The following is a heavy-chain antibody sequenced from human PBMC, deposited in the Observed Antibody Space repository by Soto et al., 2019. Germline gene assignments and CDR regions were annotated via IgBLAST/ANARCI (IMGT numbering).Heavy chain of an antibody. CDR1: GGSISSYY. Sequence: QVQLQESGPGLVKPSETLSLTCTVSGGSISSYYWSWIRQPPGMGLEWIGYIYYSGSTNYNPSLKSRVTISVDTSKNQFSLKLSSVTAADTAVYYCARLGHVYYYDSSGYREYFQHWGQGTLVTVSS. D-gene: IGHD3-22*01. V-gene: IGHV4-59*01. CDR2: IYYSGST. J-gene: IGHJ1*01. CDR3: ARLGHVYYYDSSGYREYFQH.